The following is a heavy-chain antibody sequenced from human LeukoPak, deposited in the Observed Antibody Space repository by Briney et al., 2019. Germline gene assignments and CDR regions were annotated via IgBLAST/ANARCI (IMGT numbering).Heavy chain of an antibody. J-gene: IGHJ4*02. CDR1: GVSISSYY. Sequence: SETLSLTCTVSGVSISSYYWSWIRQPPGKGLEWIGYIYYSGSTNYNPSLKSRVAISVDTSKNQFSLKLSSVTAADTAVYYCAREAAVADFDYWGQGTLVTVSS. V-gene: IGHV4-59*01. D-gene: IGHD6-19*01. CDR2: IYYSGST. CDR3: AREAAVADFDY.